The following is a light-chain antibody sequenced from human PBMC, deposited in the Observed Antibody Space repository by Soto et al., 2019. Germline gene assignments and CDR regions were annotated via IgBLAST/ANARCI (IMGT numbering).Light chain of an antibody. Sequence: QAVVTQPPSVSGAPGQRVTSSCTGSSSNIGAGYDVHWYQQLPGTAPKLLIFGNSNRPSGVPDRFSGSKSGTSASLAITGLQAEDEADYYCQSYASSLSGWVFGGGTQLTVL. J-gene: IGLJ2*01. CDR2: GNS. CDR3: QSYASSLSGWV. V-gene: IGLV1-40*01. CDR1: SSNIGAGYD.